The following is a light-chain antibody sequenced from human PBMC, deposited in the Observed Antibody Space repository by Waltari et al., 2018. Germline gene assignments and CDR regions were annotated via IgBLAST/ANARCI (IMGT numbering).Light chain of an antibody. CDR3: QQYNNWPLT. Sequence: KVKTQSLATLSEYPGERATLSDRASQSVSSNLAWYQQKPGQAPRLLIYGASTRATGIPARFSGSGSGTEFTLTISSLQSEDFAVYYCQQYNNWPLTFGGGTKVEIK. CDR2: GAS. J-gene: IGKJ4*01. CDR1: QSVSSN. V-gene: IGKV3-15*01.